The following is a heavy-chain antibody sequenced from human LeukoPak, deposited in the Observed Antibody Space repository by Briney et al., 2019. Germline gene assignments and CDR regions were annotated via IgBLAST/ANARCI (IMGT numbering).Heavy chain of an antibody. CDR3: ARGLVVPTLRFLEWSPPYYYYMDV. CDR1: GYTFTGYY. CDR2: INPDSGGT. J-gene: IGHJ6*03. Sequence: ASVKVSCKASGYTFTGYYMHWVRQAPGQGLEWMGWINPDSGGTDYAQKLQDRVTMTTDTSTSTAHMELRSLRSDDTAVYYCARGLVVPTLRFLEWSPPYYYYMDVWGKGTTVTVSS. V-gene: IGHV1-2*02. D-gene: IGHD3-3*01.